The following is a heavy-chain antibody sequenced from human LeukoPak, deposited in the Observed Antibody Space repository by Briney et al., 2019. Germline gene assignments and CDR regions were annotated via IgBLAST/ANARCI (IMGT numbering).Heavy chain of an antibody. Sequence: GGSLRLSCAASGFTFGSYSMNWVRQAPGKGLEWVSSISSSSSYIYYADSVKGRFTISRDNAKNSLYLQMNSLRAEDTAVYYCARDQVAAVALDIWGQGTMVTVSS. CDR2: ISSSSSYI. D-gene: IGHD6-13*01. V-gene: IGHV3-21*01. J-gene: IGHJ3*02. CDR3: ARDQVAAVALDI. CDR1: GFTFGSYS.